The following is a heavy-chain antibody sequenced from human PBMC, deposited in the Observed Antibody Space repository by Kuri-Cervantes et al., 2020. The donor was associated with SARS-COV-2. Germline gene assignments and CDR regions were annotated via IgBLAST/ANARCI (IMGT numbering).Heavy chain of an antibody. Sequence: SETLSLTCTVSGGSISSHYWSWIRQPPGKGLEWIGYIYYSGSTNYNPSLKSRVTISVDTSKNQFSLKLSSATAADTAVYYCARSFLSSSDAFDIWGQGTMVTVSS. V-gene: IGHV4-59*08. CDR1: GGSISSHY. J-gene: IGHJ3*02. CDR3: ARSFLSSSDAFDI. D-gene: IGHD6-6*01. CDR2: IYYSGST.